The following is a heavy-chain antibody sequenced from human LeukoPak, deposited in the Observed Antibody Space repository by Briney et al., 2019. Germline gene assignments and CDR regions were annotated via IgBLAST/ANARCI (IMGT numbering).Heavy chain of an antibody. D-gene: IGHD6-13*01. Sequence: GSLRLSCAASGFTFSSYAMSWVRQAPGKGLEWVSAISGSGGSTYYADSVKGRFTISRDNSKNTLYLQMNSLRAEDTAVYYCARRFAAAVYYFDYWGQGTLVTVSS. CDR2: ISGSGGST. J-gene: IGHJ4*02. CDR1: GFTFSSYA. V-gene: IGHV3-23*01. CDR3: ARRFAAAVYYFDY.